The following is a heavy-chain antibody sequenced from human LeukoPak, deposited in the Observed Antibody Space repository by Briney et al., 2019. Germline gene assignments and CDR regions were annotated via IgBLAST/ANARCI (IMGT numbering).Heavy chain of an antibody. CDR1: GFTLSSYG. Sequence: GGSLRLSCAASGFTLSSYGMHWVRQAPGKGLEWVAVISYDGSNKYYADSVKGRFTISRDNSKNTLYLQMNSLRAEDTAVYYCAKDRSLGYCSGGSCSLPILPDYWGQGTLVTVSS. CDR3: AKDRSLGYCSGGSCSLPILPDY. J-gene: IGHJ4*02. V-gene: IGHV3-30*18. D-gene: IGHD2-15*01. CDR2: ISYDGSNK.